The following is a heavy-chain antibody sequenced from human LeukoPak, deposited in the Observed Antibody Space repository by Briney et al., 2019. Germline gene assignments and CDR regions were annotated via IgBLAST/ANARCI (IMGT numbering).Heavy chain of an antibody. CDR1: GGTFSSYA. CDR2: IIPIFGTA. J-gene: IGHJ2*01. V-gene: IGHV1-69*05. Sequence: SVKVSCKASGGTFSSYAISWVRQAPGQGLEWMGGIIPIFGTANYAQKFQGRVTITTDESTSTAYMELSSLRSEDTAVYYCARTGVRLWYSDLWGRGTLVTVSS. CDR3: ARTGVRLWYSDL. D-gene: IGHD3-10*01.